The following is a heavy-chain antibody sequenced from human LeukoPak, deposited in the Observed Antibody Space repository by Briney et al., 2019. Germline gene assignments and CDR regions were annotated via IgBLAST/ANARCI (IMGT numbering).Heavy chain of an antibody. J-gene: IGHJ4*02. CDR3: ARSGSQLAPDY. CDR2: MNPNSGNT. D-gene: IGHD6-6*01. Sequence: ASVKVSCKASGYTFTSYDINWVRQATGQGLEWMGWMNPNSGNTGYAQKFQGWVTMTRDTSISTAYMELSRLRSDDTAVYYCARSGSQLAPDYWGQGTLVTVSS. V-gene: IGHV1-8*01. CDR1: GYTFTSYD.